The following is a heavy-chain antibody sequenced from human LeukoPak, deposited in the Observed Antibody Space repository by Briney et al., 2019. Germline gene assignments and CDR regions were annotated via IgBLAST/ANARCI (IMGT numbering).Heavy chain of an antibody. CDR2: MYYRGST. V-gene: IGHV4-39*01. CDR3: ARRAYSGSYPSYFDY. Sequence: SETLSLTCTVSGGSISSSSYCWAWIRQPRGKGLEWIGSMYYRGSTYYNPWSRSRFTITVDTTKNELSLKLRYVTAADTPVYYCARRAYSGSYPSYFDYWGQGTLVTVSS. CDR1: GGSISSSSYC. J-gene: IGHJ4*02. D-gene: IGHD1-26*01.